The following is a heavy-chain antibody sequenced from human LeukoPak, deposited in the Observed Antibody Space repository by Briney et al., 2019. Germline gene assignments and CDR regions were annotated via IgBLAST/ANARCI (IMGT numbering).Heavy chain of an antibody. Sequence: GGSLSLSCAASGLTFMNYAMSGVRPAPGKGLEWVSVICANDGNTYYADAVKGRFTISRDNAKNSLYLQMNNLREEDTAVYYCARDNPISAAGHGYAFDIWGQGTMVTVTS. CDR3: ARDNPISAAGHGYAFDI. D-gene: IGHD6-13*01. V-gene: IGHV3-23*01. CDR2: ICANDGNT. J-gene: IGHJ3*02. CDR1: GLTFMNYA.